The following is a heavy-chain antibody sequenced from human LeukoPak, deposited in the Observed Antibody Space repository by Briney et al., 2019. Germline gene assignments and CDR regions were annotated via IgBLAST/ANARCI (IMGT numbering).Heavy chain of an antibody. Sequence: SETLSLTCTVSGGSISSSSYYWGWIRQPPGKGLEWIGSIYYSGSTNYNPSLKSRVTISVDTSKNQFSLKLSSVTAADTAVYYCARDSYGDYVAFDYWGQGTLVTVSS. V-gene: IGHV4-39*07. CDR1: GGSISSSSYY. D-gene: IGHD4-17*01. CDR2: IYYSGST. J-gene: IGHJ4*02. CDR3: ARDSYGDYVAFDY.